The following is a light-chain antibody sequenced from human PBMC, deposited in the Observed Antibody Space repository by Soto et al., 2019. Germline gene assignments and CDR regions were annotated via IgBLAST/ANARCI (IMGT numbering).Light chain of an antibody. CDR3: QQYGSSPLT. V-gene: IGKV3-11*01. J-gene: IGKJ4*01. CDR2: DAS. Sequence: EIVLTQSPATLSLSPGERATLSCRASQSVSRYLAWYQQKPGQAPRLLIYDASNRATGIPARFSGSGSGTDFILTISSLEPEDFAVYYCQQYGSSPLTFGGGTKVDIK. CDR1: QSVSRY.